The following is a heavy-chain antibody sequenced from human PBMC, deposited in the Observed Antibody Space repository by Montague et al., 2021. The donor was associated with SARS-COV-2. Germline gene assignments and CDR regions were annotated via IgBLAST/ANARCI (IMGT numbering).Heavy chain of an antibody. CDR1: NESFSGNSFSTYY. V-gene: IGHV4-34*01. CDR3: ARGLRLCNGGSCYFAWFDP. D-gene: IGHD2-15*01. J-gene: IGHJ5*02. CDR2: INHSGTT. Sequence: SETLSLTCAVYNESFSGNSFSTYYWSWIRQPPGKGLEWIGEINHSGTTNYNPSLESRFSISVDTSTNQFSLRLISVTAAATAVYYCARGLRLCNGGSCYFAWFDPWGQGTPGTVSS.